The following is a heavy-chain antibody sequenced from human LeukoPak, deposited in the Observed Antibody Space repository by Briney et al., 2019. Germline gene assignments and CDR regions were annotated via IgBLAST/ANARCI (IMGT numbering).Heavy chain of an antibody. CDR3: ARDRNGYSYGNLDY. V-gene: IGHV1-8*01. Sequence: ASVKVSCKASGYTFTSYDINWVRHANGQGLEWMGWINPNSGNTGYAQKFQGRVTMTRNTSISTADMELSSLRSEDTVVYYCARDRNGYSYGNLDYWGQGTLVTVSS. D-gene: IGHD5-18*01. CDR2: INPNSGNT. CDR1: GYTFTSYD. J-gene: IGHJ4*02.